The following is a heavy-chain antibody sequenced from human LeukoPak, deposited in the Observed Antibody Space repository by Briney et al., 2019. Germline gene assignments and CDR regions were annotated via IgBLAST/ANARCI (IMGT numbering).Heavy chain of an antibody. CDR2: ISYDGSNK. D-gene: IGHD1-14*01. V-gene: IGHV3-30-3*01. Sequence: PGGSLRLSCAASGFTFSSYAMHWVRQAPGKGLEWVAVISYDGSNKYYADSVKGRFTISRDNSKNTLYLQMNSLRAEDTAVYYCARGPGGGRDDFDYWGQGTLVTVSS. CDR1: GFTFSSYA. J-gene: IGHJ4*02. CDR3: ARGPGGGRDDFDY.